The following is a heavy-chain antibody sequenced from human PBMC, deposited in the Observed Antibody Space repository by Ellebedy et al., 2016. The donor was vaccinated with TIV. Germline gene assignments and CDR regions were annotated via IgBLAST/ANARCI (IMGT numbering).Heavy chain of an antibody. CDR3: SKDIADLNWYFDL. CDR2: ISWNSGNR. V-gene: IGHV3-9*01. CDR1: GFTFDDYA. J-gene: IGHJ2*01. Sequence: SLKISXAASGFTFDDYAMHWVRQAPGKGLEWVSGISWNSGNRHYADSVKGRFTISRDNVKNSLYLQMNSLRTEDTAIYYCSKDIADLNWYFDLWGRGTLVTVSS.